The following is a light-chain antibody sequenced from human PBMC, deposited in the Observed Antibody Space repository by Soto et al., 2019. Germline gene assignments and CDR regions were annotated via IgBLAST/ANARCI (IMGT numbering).Light chain of an antibody. CDR2: EVN. J-gene: IGLJ3*02. CDR1: SSDVGSYDR. Sequence: QSALTQPASGSGSPGQSIAISCTGTSSDVGSYDRVSWYQHHPGKAPTLMIYEVNKRPSGVSDRFSGTKSGNTASLTISGLQAEDEADYYCCSSVGSPNWVFGGGTQLTV. CDR3: CSSVGSPNWV. V-gene: IGLV2-23*02.